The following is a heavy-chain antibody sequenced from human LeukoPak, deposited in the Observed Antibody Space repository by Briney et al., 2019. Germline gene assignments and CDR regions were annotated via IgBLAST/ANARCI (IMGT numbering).Heavy chain of an antibody. CDR3: VGDGRDAYNIYFQH. CDR2: ISSNGGST. CDR1: GFTFSSYV. J-gene: IGHJ1*01. Sequence: GGSLRLSCSASGFTFSSYVMHWVRQAPGKGLEYVSVISSNGGSTDYADSVKGRYTISRDNSKKTVYLQMSSLRAEDTAVYYCVGDGRDAYNIYFQHWGQGTLVTVSS. V-gene: IGHV3-64D*06. D-gene: IGHD5-24*01.